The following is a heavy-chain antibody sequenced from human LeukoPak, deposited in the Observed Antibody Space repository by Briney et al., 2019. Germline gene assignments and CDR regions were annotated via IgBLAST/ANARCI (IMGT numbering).Heavy chain of an antibody. V-gene: IGHV4-34*01. CDR2: INHSGST. D-gene: IGHD5-12*01. J-gene: IGHJ4*02. CDR1: GGSFSGYY. CDR3: ARRLRWWLRAHYFDY. Sequence: PSETLSLTCAVYGGSFSGYYWSWIRQPPGKGLEWIGDINHSGSTNYNPALKSRVTISVDTSKNQFSLKLSSVTAAGTAVYYCARRLRWWLRAHYFDYWGQGTLVTVSS.